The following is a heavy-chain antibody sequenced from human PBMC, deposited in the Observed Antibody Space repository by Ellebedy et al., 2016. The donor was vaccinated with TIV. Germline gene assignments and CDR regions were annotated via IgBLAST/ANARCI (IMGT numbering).Heavy chain of an antibody. CDR2: INHSGST. CDR3: ARELGYYYGSGSYFDY. Sequence: MPSETLSLTCAVYGGSFSGYYWSWIRQPPGKGLEWIGEINHSGSTNYNPSLKSRVTVSVDTSKNQFSLKLSSVTAADTAVYYCARELGYYYGSGSYFDYWGQGTLVTVSS. D-gene: IGHD3-10*01. CDR1: GGSFSGYY. V-gene: IGHV4-34*01. J-gene: IGHJ4*02.